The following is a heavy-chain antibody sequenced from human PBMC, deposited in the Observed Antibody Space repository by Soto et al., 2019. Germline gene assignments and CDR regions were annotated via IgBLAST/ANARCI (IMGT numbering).Heavy chain of an antibody. D-gene: IGHD4-17*01. V-gene: IGHV3-66*01. CDR3: ARGPSTVTTDY. CDR2: IYSGGST. Sequence: EVPLVESGGGLVQPGGSLRLSCAASGFTVSSNYMSWVRQAPGKGLEWVSVIYSGGSTYYADSVKGRFTISRDNSKNTLYLQMNSLRAEDTAVYYCARGPSTVTTDYWGQGTLVTVSS. CDR1: GFTVSSNY. J-gene: IGHJ4*02.